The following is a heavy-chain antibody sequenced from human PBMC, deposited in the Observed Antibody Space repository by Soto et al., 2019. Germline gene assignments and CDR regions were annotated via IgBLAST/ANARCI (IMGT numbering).Heavy chain of an antibody. CDR1: GFTFSSYA. D-gene: IGHD3-10*01. CDR2: ISGSGGST. CDR3: AKTPYGSGSYGYFDY. J-gene: IGHJ4*02. Sequence: PGGSLRLSCAASGFTFSSYAMSWVRQAPGKGLEWVSAISGSGGSTYYADSVKGRFTISRDNSKNTLYLQMNSLRAEDTAVYYCAKTPYGSGSYGYFDYWGQGTLVTVSS. V-gene: IGHV3-23*01.